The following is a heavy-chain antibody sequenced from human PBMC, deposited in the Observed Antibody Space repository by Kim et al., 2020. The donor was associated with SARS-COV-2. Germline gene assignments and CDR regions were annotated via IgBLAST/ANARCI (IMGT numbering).Heavy chain of an antibody. CDR3: ARRGGSGGSIIRV. V-gene: IGHV4-39*01. D-gene: IGHD2-15*01. CDR2: IYYSGST. CDR1: GGSISSSSYY. Sequence: SETLSLTCTVSGGSISSSSYYWGWIRQPPGKGLEWIGSIYYSGSTYYNPSLKSRVTISVDTSKNQFSLKLSSVTAADTAVYYCARRGGSGGSIIRVWGQGTLVTVSS. J-gene: IGHJ4*02.